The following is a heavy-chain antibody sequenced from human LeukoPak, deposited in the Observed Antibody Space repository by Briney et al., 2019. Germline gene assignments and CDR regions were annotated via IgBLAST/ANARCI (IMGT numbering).Heavy chain of an antibody. CDR2: MYTSGST. CDR3: AGHRDSTSARFDY. D-gene: IGHD6-6*01. V-gene: IGHV4-4*07. J-gene: IGHJ4*02. Sequence: SETLSLTCTVPLVSLSSHYWSCIWQPAGKGLEWIGRMYTSGSTHYNPSLKSRVTISVDKSKNQFSLKLSSLTAAATAVYYCAGHRDSTSARFDYWGQGTLVTVSS. CDR1: LVSLSSHY.